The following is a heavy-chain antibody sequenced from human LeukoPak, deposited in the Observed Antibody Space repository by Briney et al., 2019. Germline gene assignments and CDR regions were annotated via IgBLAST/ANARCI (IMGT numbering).Heavy chain of an antibody. V-gene: IGHV4-59*01. J-gene: IGHJ4*02. CDR3: GRKRVGATDFDY. Sequence: SETLSLTCAASGGSISSYYWSWIRQPPGKGLEWVGYIYYSGSTNYNPSLKSRVTISVDKYKNQFSLMLITVPAADEAVYYSGRKRVGATDFDYWGQGTLVTVSS. CDR1: GGSISSYY. D-gene: IGHD1-26*01. CDR2: IYYSGST.